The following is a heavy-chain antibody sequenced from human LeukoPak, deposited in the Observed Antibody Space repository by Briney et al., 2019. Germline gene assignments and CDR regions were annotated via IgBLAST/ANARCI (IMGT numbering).Heavy chain of an antibody. CDR1: GYTFTSYG. CDR2: ISSYNGNT. V-gene: IGHV1-18*01. J-gene: IGHJ3*02. Sequence: GASVKVSCKASGYTFTSYGISWVRQAPGQGLEWMGWISSYNGNTNYAQKLQGRVTMTTDTSTSTAYMELRSLRSDDTAVYYCARENYYDSSGDAFDIWGQGTMVTVSS. CDR3: ARENYYDSSGDAFDI. D-gene: IGHD3-22*01.